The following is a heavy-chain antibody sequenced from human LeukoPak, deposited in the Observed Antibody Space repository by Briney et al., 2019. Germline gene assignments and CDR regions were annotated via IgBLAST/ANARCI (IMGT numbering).Heavy chain of an antibody. CDR1: GGSISSSNYY. D-gene: IGHD1-26*01. J-gene: IGHJ3*02. V-gene: IGHV4-61*01. Sequence: KPSETLSLTCTVSGGSISSSNYYWSWIRQPPGKGLEWIGYIYYSGSTNYNPSLKSRVTISVDTSKNQFSLKLSSVTAADTAVYYCARSHWSGELLVGGIWGQGTMVTVSS. CDR2: IYYSGST. CDR3: ARSHWSGELLVGGI.